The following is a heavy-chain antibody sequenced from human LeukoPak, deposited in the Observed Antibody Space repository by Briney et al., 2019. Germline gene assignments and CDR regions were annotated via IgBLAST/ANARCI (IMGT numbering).Heavy chain of an antibody. CDR2: IRYDGSNK. CDR1: GFTFSSYG. D-gene: IGHD2-2*01. Sequence: GGSLRLSCAASGFTFSSYGMHWVRQAPGKGLEWVAFIRYDGSNKYYADSVKGRFTISRDNSKNTLYLQMNSLRAEDAAVYYCAKDGDSSTSSTYFDYWGQGTLVTVSS. V-gene: IGHV3-30*02. J-gene: IGHJ4*02. CDR3: AKDGDSSTSSTYFDY.